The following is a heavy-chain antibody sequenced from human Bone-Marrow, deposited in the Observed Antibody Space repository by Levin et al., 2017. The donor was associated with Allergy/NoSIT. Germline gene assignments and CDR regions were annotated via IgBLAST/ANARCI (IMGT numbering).Heavy chain of an antibody. CDR1: GFSFSHYW. V-gene: IGHV3-74*01. CDR3: ARDGLGRVRAFEV. CDR2: ISTDGTRT. Sequence: GGSLRLSCAASGFSFSHYWMHWVRQVPGKGLVWVSRISTDGTRTTYADDVKGRFTISRDNAKNTLYLRMDSLRAEDTAVYYCARDGLGRVRAFEVWGQGTKVAVSS. J-gene: IGHJ3*01. D-gene: IGHD3/OR15-3a*01.